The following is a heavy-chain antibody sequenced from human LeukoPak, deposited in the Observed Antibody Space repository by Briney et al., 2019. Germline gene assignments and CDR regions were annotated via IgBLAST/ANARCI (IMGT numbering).Heavy chain of an antibody. J-gene: IGHJ6*03. V-gene: IGHV3-30*02. CDR3: AKGHGWEASYYYYYMDV. CDR1: GFSFSTYG. D-gene: IGHD1-26*01. Sequence: PGGSLRLFCAASGFSFSTYGMYWVRRAPGKGLEWVAFTRYGSNKYYADSVKGRFTISRDNSKNTLYLKMNSLRAEDTAVYYCAKGHGWEASYYYYYMDVWGKGTTVTISS. CDR2: TRYGSNK.